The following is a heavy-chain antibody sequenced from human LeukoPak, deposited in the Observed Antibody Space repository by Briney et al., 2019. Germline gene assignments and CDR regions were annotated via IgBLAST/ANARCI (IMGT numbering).Heavy chain of an antibody. CDR1: GYTFTGYY. V-gene: IGHV1-2*02. CDR2: INPNSGDT. D-gene: IGHD3-22*01. J-gene: IGHJ4*02. Sequence: ASVKVSCKASGYTFTGYYIHWVRQAPGQGLEWMGWINPNSGDTHYAQKFQGRVTMTRDTSTSTVYMDLSSLRSEDTAVYYCARDLSHRYYHSTGYAFDYWGQGTLVTVSS. CDR3: ARDLSHRYYHSTGYAFDY.